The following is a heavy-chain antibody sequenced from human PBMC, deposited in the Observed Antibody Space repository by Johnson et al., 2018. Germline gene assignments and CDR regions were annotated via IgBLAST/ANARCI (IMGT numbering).Heavy chain of an antibody. D-gene: IGHD3-10*02. J-gene: IGHJ6*02. CDR1: GFTFSDYG. V-gene: IGHV3-30*18. Sequence: VQLVESGGGEVQPGRSLRLSCATSGFTFSDYGMHWVRQAPGKGLEWVATISYDGSNKYYGDPVKGRFTISRDNSKNTLYVQMNSLRAEDTAVYYCAKDYVVTMSYYGMDVWGQGTSVTVSS. CDR2: ISYDGSNK. CDR3: AKDYVVTMSYYGMDV.